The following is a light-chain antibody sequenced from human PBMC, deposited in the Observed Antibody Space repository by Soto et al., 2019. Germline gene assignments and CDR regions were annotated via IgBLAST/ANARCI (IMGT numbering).Light chain of an antibody. CDR3: AAGDDSLSGAV. J-gene: IGLJ7*01. CDR1: RSNIGSSN. CDR2: KNN. Sequence: QSVLTQPPSASGTPGQRVTISCSGSRSNIGSSNVYWYQQLPGTAPKLLIYKNNQRPSGVPDRFSGSKSGTSASLAISGPGSEDEADYYCAAGDDSLSGAVFGGGTQLTVL. V-gene: IGLV1-47*01.